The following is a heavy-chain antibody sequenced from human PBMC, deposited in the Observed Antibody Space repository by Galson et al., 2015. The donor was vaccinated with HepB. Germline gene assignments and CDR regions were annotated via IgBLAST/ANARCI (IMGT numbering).Heavy chain of an antibody. J-gene: IGHJ1*01. D-gene: IGHD5-12*01. V-gene: IGHV3-30-3*01. CDR1: GFTFSSYA. CDR3: ARDGVGQEEDIFQH. Sequence: SLRLSCAASGFTFSSYAMHWVRQAPGKGLEWVAVISYDGSNKYYADSVKGRFTISRDNSKNTLYLQMNSLRAEDTAVYYCARDGVGQEEDIFQHWGQGTLVTVSS. CDR2: ISYDGSNK.